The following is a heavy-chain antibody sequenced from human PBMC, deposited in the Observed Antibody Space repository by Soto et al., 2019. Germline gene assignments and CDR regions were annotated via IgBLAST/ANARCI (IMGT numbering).Heavy chain of an antibody. D-gene: IGHD2-15*01. V-gene: IGHV3-7*01. CDR2: IKQDGSEK. J-gene: IGHJ4*02. Sequence: EVQLVESGGGLVQPGESLGLSCAASGFTFSSYWMTWVRQAPGKGLEWVANIKQDGSEKNYADSVEGRFTISRDNAKNSLYLQMNSLRAEDTAVYSCARGGGGFDSCCQGTLVTVSS. CDR1: GFTFSSYW. CDR3: ARGGGGFDS.